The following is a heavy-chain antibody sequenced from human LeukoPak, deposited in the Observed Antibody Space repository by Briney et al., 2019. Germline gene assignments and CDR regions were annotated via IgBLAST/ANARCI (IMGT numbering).Heavy chain of an antibody. CDR3: ARVVHTPQLCYFDY. Sequence: GGSLRLSCAASGFTFSSYSMNWVRQAPGKGLEWVSYISSSSTIYYADSVKGRFTISRDNAKNSLYLQMNSLRAEDTAVYYCARVVHTPQLCYFDYWGQGTLVTVSS. V-gene: IGHV3-48*01. D-gene: IGHD2-15*01. J-gene: IGHJ4*02. CDR2: ISSSSTI. CDR1: GFTFSSYS.